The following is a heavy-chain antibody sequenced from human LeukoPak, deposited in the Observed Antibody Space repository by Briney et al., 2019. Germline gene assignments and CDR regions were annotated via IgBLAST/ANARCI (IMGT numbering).Heavy chain of an antibody. CDR3: ARGLLDYYDS. V-gene: IGHV3-23*01. CDR1: GFTFSSYA. CDR2: ISGSGGST. D-gene: IGHD3-22*01. Sequence: GGSLRLSCAASGFTFSSYAMSWVRQAPGKGLEWVSAISGSGGSTYYADSVKGRFTISRENAKNSLYLQMNSLRAGDTAVYYCARGLLDYYDSWGQGTLVTVSS. J-gene: IGHJ4*02.